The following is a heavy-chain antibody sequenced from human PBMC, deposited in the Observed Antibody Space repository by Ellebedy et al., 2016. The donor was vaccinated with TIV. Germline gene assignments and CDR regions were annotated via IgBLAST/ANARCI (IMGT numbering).Heavy chain of an antibody. CDR1: GFTFSSYA. V-gene: IGHV3-23*01. Sequence: GESLKISCAASGFTFSSYAMSWVRQAPGKGLEWVSTISNTGSRTYYADSVEGRFIISRDNSKKTLYLHMNSLRAGDTAVYYCAKGRGGGSDSSAPRYYFDYWGLGTLVTVSS. CDR2: ISNTGSRT. CDR3: AKGRGGGSDSSAPRYYFDY. D-gene: IGHD3-22*01. J-gene: IGHJ4*02.